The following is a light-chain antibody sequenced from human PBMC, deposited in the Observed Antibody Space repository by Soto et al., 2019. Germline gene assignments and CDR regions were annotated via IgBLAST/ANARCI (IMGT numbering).Light chain of an antibody. V-gene: IGLV2-8*01. Sequence: QSVLTQPPSASGSPGQSVTISCTGTSSDVGGYNYVSWYQQHPGKAPKLMIYEVSKRPSGVPDRFSGSKSGNTASLTISGLRAEDEADYYCSSYTVSSTRLFGGGTKVTVL. CDR3: SSYTVSSTRL. J-gene: IGLJ2*01. CDR2: EVS. CDR1: SSDVGGYNY.